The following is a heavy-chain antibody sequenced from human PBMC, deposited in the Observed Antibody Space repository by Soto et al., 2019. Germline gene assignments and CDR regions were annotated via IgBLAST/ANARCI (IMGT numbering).Heavy chain of an antibody. CDR1: GGSISSYY. J-gene: IGHJ5*02. CDR2: IYYSGST. D-gene: IGHD2-15*01. CDR3: ARAGGRELVVAATPWTFDP. Sequence: QVQLQESGPGLVEPSETLSLTCTVSGGSISSYYWSWIRQPPGKGLEWIGYIYYSGSTNYNPSLKSRVTISVDTSKNQFSLKLSSVTAADTAVYYCARAGGRELVVAATPWTFDPWGQGTLVTVSS. V-gene: IGHV4-59*01.